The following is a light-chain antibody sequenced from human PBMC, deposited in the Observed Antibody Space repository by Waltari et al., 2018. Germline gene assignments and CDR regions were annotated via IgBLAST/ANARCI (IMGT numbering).Light chain of an antibody. CDR2: DAS. Sequence: EIVSTQSPGTLSLSPGERVTLSCRASQSVSNNYLAWYQQKPGQAPRLLIYDASSRATGIPDRFSGSGSGTDFTLTISRLEPEDFAVYYCQQSGGSPLTFGGGTKVEIK. CDR3: QQSGGSPLT. CDR1: QSVSNNY. V-gene: IGKV3-20*01. J-gene: IGKJ4*01.